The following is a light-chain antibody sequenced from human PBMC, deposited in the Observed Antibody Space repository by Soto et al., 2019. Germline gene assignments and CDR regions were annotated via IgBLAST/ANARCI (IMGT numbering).Light chain of an antibody. V-gene: IGLV1-51*01. CDR2: DNN. CDR3: GTWDSSLSVVI. J-gene: IGLJ2*01. Sequence: QSVLTQPPSMSAAPGQKVTISCSGSSSNIGNNFVSWYQQLPGTAPRLLIYDNNNRPSGIPDRFSGSQSGTSATLAITGLQTGDEADYFCGTWDSSLSVVIFGGGTKLTVL. CDR1: SSNIGNNF.